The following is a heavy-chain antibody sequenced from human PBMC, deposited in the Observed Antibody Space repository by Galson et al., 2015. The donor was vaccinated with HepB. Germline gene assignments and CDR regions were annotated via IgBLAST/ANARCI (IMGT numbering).Heavy chain of an antibody. V-gene: IGHV1-18*01. CDR1: GYTFSNYG. D-gene: IGHD1-14*01. CDR2: ISTYNGNT. J-gene: IGHJ3*02. Sequence: SVKVSCKASGYTFSNYGISWVRQAPGQGLEWMGWISTYNGNTDYAQRLQGRVTLTRDTSTRTAYMELRSLISDDTAVYYCAKDRKGSRNALDIWGQGTMVTVSS. CDR3: AKDRKGSRNALDI.